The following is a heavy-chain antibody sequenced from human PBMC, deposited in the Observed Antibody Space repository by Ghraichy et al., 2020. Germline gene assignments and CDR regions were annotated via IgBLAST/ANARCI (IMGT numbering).Heavy chain of an antibody. J-gene: IGHJ6*02. CDR3: AREQQVALSYYGLDV. D-gene: IGHD6-13*01. CDR2: TKYRSKWYN. CDR1: GDSVSSNIAA. Sequence: SQTLSLTCAISGDSVSSNIAAWNWIRQSPSRGLEWLGRTKYRSKWYNDYAVSLKSRITINPDTSKNQFSLQLNSVTPEDTAVYYCAREQQVALSYYGLDVWGQGTTVTVSS. V-gene: IGHV6-1*01.